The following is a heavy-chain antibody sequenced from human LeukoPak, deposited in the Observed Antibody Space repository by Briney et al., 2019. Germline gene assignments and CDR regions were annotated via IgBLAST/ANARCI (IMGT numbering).Heavy chain of an antibody. V-gene: IGHV3-15*01. CDR3: TTQYCGGDCETGDDAFDI. J-gene: IGHJ3*02. CDR1: GFTFSNAW. CDR2: IKSKTDGGTT. Sequence: GGSLRLSCAASGFTFSNAWMSWVRQAPGKGLEWVGRIKSKTDGGTTDYAAPVKGRFTISRDDSKNTLYLQMNSLKTEDTAVYYCTTQYCGGDCETGDDAFDIWGQGTMVTASS. D-gene: IGHD2-21*02.